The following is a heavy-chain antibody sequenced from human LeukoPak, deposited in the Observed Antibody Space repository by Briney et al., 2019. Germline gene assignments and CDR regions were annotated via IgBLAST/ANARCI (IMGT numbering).Heavy chain of an antibody. V-gene: IGHV3-21*01. J-gene: IGHJ6*02. CDR1: GFTVSNYD. CDR2: ISSSSSYI. D-gene: IGHD1-26*01. Sequence: GGSLRLSCAASGFTVSNYDMHWMRQAPGKGLEWVSSISSSSSYIYYADSVKGRFTISRDNAKNSLYLQMNSLRAEDTAVYYCARDLLGYYYYYGMDVWGQGTTVTVSS. CDR3: ARDLLGYYYYYGMDV.